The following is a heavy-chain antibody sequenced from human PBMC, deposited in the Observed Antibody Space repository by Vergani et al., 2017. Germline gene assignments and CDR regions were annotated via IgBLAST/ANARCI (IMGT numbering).Heavy chain of an antibody. CDR1: GFTFTSSA. V-gene: IGHV1-58*01. Sequence: QMQLVQSGPEVKKPGTSVKVSCKASGFTFTSSAVQWVRQARGQRLEWIGWIVVGSGNTNYAQKFKERVTITRDMSTSTAYMELMSLRSEGTAVYYCAAEHSRGIAVAGSYYFDYWGQGTLVTVSS. CDR2: IVVGSGNT. J-gene: IGHJ4*02. CDR3: AAEHSRGIAVAGSYYFDY. D-gene: IGHD6-19*01.